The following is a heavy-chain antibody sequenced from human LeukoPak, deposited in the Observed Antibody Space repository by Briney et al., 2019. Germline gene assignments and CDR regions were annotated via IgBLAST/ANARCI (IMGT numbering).Heavy chain of an antibody. CDR3: AELGITMIGGV. V-gene: IGHV3-48*03. CDR2: ISSSGSTI. J-gene: IGHJ6*04. D-gene: IGHD3-10*02. Sequence: PGGSLRLSCAASGFTFCSYEMNWVRQAPGKGLEWVSYISSSGSTIYYADSVKVRLTISRDNAKNSLYLQMNSLRAEDTAVYYCAELGITMIGGVWGKGTTVTISS. CDR1: GFTFCSYE.